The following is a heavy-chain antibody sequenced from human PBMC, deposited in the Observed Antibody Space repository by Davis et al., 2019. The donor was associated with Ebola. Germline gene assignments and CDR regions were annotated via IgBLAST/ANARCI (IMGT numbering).Heavy chain of an antibody. CDR2: ISAYNGNT. D-gene: IGHD6-19*01. Sequence: ASVQVSCKASGYTFTSYGISWVRQAPGQGLEWMGWISAYNGNTNYAQKLQGRVTMTTDTSTSTAYMELRSLRSEDTAVYYCARLSRPDIISVAGTGPFDYWGQGTLVTVSS. CDR1: GYTFTSYG. J-gene: IGHJ4*02. CDR3: ARLSRPDIISVAGTGPFDY. V-gene: IGHV1-18*01.